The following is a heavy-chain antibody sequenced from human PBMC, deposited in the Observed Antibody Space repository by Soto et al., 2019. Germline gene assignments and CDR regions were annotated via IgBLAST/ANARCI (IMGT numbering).Heavy chain of an antibody. D-gene: IGHD1-26*01. Sequence: QVQLVESGGGVVQPGRSLRLSCAGSGFTFSHYAMYWVRQAPGKRLEWVALMSYDGSNEYYADTVKGRFTISRDNSKNTLYLQMNSLRAEDTAVYYCAKDGSHNFDYWGQGTLVTVSS. CDR2: MSYDGSNE. J-gene: IGHJ4*02. CDR1: GFTFSHYA. V-gene: IGHV3-30*18. CDR3: AKDGSHNFDY.